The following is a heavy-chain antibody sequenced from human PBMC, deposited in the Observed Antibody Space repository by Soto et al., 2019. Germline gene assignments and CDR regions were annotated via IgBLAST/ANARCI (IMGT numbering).Heavy chain of an antibody. CDR1: GYNLLDYL. Sequence: PGEALKVSCQGSGYNLLDYLIGVVGPKARKSPEWNGGIPPSGLENRNRPVLQGRVTISADRSISTAYLQWTSLKASDSAMYYCVRHGPGSDLYKYYGVDVWGQGTKVTVSS. V-gene: IGHV5-51*01. D-gene: IGHD2-2*01. J-gene: IGHJ6*02. CDR3: VRHGPGSDLYKYYGVDV. CDR2: IPPSGLEN.